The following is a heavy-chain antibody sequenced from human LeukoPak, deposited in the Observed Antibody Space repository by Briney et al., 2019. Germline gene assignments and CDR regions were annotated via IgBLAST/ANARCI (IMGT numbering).Heavy chain of an antibody. J-gene: IGHJ6*02. CDR1: GGSISSDYFY. CDR3: ASGSGSHNYYYYGMDV. D-gene: IGHD3-10*01. V-gene: IGHV4-61*01. Sequence: KPSETLSLTCTVSGGSISSDYFYWSWIRQPPGKGLEWIGYIYYSGSTNYNPSLKSRVTISVDTSKNQFSLKLSSVTAADTAVYYCASGSGSHNYYYYGMDVWGQGTTVTVSS. CDR2: IYYSGST.